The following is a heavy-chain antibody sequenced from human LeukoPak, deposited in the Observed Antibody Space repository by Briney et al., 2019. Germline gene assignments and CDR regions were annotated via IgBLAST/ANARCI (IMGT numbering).Heavy chain of an antibody. Sequence: SETLSLTCTVSGGSISNYYWNWIRQSPGKGLEWIGNIYYSGSTNYNPSLKSRVSISADTSKNHFSLRLSSVTAADTAVYYCASVYSGSYYFNYWGQGTLVTVSS. D-gene: IGHD1-26*01. CDR2: IYYSGST. J-gene: IGHJ4*02. V-gene: IGHV4-59*01. CDR1: GGSISNYY. CDR3: ASVYSGSYYFNY.